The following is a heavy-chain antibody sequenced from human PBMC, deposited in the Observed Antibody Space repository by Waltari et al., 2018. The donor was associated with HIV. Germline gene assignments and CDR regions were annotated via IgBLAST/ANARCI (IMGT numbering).Heavy chain of an antibody. CDR1: GFTFSAYA. J-gene: IGHJ1*01. CDR3: ATGSNHLY. Sequence: EVQLLESGGGLVQPGGSLRLSCAASGFTFSAYAMGWVRRAPGKGLEWVSTITANGATTYYADSVKGRFTFSRDDSKNTLHLQMNSLRADDTAVYYCATGSNHLYWGQGTLVAVSS. CDR2: ITANGATT. D-gene: IGHD3-16*02. V-gene: IGHV3-23*01.